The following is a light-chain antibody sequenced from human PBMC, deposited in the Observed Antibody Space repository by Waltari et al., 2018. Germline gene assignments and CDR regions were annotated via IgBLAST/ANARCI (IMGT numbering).Light chain of an antibody. Sequence: SYDLTQPPSVSVSPGQTASITCSGAQLGDKYISWYQQKTGQSPLLVIYQDNKRPSEIPERFSGSSSGNTATLTISGTQAFDEADYYCQTWDTGTAIFGGGTKVTVL. CDR3: QTWDTGTAI. V-gene: IGLV3-1*01. CDR1: QLGDKY. CDR2: QDN. J-gene: IGLJ2*01.